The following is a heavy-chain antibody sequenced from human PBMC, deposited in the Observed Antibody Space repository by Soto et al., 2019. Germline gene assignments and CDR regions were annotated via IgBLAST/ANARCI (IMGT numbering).Heavy chain of an antibody. CDR1: SGSISSSNW. D-gene: IGHD3-22*01. CDR3: ALAGYYYNYYYMDV. CDR2: IYHSGST. J-gene: IGHJ6*03. Sequence: SETLSLTCAVSSGSISSSNWWSWVRQPPGKGLEWIGEIYHSGSTNYNPSLKSRVTISVDKSKNQFSLKLSSVTAADTAVYYCALAGYYYNYYYMDVWGKGTTVTVAS. V-gene: IGHV4-4*02.